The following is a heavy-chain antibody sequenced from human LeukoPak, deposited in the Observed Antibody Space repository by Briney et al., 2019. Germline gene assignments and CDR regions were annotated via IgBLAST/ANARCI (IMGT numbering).Heavy chain of an antibody. V-gene: IGHV4-34*01. Sequence: SETLSLTCAVYGGSFSGYYWSWIRQPPGKGLEWIGEIHHSGSTNYNPSLMSRVTISVDTSNNQFSLKLSSVTAADPAVYYCASAQKPVDGYNDGRGSPFDYWGQGTLVTVSS. CDR2: IHHSGST. CDR3: ASAQKPVDGYNDGRGSPFDY. CDR1: GGSFSGYY. D-gene: IGHD5-24*01. J-gene: IGHJ4*02.